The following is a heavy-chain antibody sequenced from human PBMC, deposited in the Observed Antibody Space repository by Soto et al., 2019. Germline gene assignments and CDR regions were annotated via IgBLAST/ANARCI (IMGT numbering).Heavy chain of an antibody. J-gene: IGHJ3*02. D-gene: IGHD3-22*01. CDR2: IIPIVAIA. Sequence: QVQLVQSGAEVKKPGSSVTVSCKASGGTFSSYIINWVRQAPGQGLEWMGRIIPIVAIANYAQKFKGRVTITAAKSTSTAYMELSSLRSEDTAVYYCARESGTYDSSGPDAFDIWGQGTMVTVSS. CDR1: GGTFSSYI. CDR3: ARESGTYDSSGPDAFDI. V-gene: IGHV1-69*08.